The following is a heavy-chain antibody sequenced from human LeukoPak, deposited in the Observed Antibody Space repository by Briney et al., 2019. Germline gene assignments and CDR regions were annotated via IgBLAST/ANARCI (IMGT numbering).Heavy chain of an antibody. CDR2: ISAYNGNT. CDR3: ARDWPPAAGTFDY. Sequence: GASVEVSCKASGYTFTGYYMRWVRQAPGQGLEWMGWISAYNGNTNYAQKLQGRVTMTTDTSTSTAYMELRSLRSDDTAVYYCARDWPPAAGTFDYWGQGTLVTVSS. CDR1: GYTFTGYY. V-gene: IGHV1-18*04. D-gene: IGHD6-13*01. J-gene: IGHJ4*02.